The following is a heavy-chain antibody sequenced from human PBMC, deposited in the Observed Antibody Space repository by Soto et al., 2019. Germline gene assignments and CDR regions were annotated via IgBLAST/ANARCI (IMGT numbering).Heavy chain of an antibody. CDR2: IYYTGRT. V-gene: IGHV4-59*01. Sequence: SETLSLTCTVSAGSISSYYWSWIRQPPGKGLEWMAHIYYTGRTNYNPSLKSRVTISVDTSKNQFSLNLRSATVADTAVYYCARSVQSSGWDSWYFDLWGPGTLVTVSS. D-gene: IGHD6-19*01. CDR1: AGSISSYY. J-gene: IGHJ2*01. CDR3: ARSVQSSGWDSWYFDL.